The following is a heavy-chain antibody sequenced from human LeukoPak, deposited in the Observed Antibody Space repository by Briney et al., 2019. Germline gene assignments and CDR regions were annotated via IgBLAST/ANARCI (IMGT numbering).Heavy chain of an antibody. Sequence: GRSLRLSCAASGFTFSSYGMHWVRQAPGKGLEWVAVISIDGSNKYYADSAKGRFTISRDNSKNTLYLQMNSLRAEDTAMYYCAKGRYCSSTSCFLGWFDSWGQGTLVTVSS. CDR1: GFTFSSYG. CDR2: ISIDGSNK. D-gene: IGHD2-2*01. V-gene: IGHV3-30*18. J-gene: IGHJ5*01. CDR3: AKGRYCSSTSCFLGWFDS.